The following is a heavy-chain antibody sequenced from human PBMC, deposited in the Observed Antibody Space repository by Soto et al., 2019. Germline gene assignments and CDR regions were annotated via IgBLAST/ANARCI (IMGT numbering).Heavy chain of an antibody. Sequence: QVQLVQSGAEVKKPGSSVKVSCKASGATFSGYAINWVRQAPGQGLEWLGRIVPIFETLNYAERFQGRVAITADESTTTVYMELTNLTHEDTAVYYCVVMGNVAVSNPRSFDYWARGLRSPSP. CDR1: GATFSGYA. V-gene: IGHV1-69*18. J-gene: IGHJ4*02. CDR2: IVPIFETL. CDR3: VVMGNVAVSNPRSFDY. D-gene: IGHD6-19*01.